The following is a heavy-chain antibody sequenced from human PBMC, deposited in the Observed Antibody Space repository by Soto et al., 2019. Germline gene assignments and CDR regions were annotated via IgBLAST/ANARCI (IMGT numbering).Heavy chain of an antibody. D-gene: IGHD2-15*01. CDR3: GRDAYCSGGSCYSRGGYFDY. CDR1: GFTFSSYA. CDR2: ISYDGSNK. J-gene: IGHJ4*02. Sequence: QVQLVESGGGVVQPGRSLRLSCAASGFTFSSYAMHWVRQAPGKGLEWGAVISYDGSNKYYADSVKGRFTISRYNSKNTLYLQMNSLRAEDTAVYYCGRDAYCSGGSCYSRGGYFDYWGQGTLVTVSS. V-gene: IGHV3-30-3*01.